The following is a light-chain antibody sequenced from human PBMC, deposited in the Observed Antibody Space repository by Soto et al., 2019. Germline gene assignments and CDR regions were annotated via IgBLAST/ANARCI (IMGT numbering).Light chain of an antibody. Sequence: DIVMTQSPGTLSVSPGERATLSCRASQSVSSNLAWYQQKPGQAPRLLIYDASTRATGIPARFSGSGSGTDFTLCISSLQSEDFALYFCQQYNTWPPYTFGQGTKLEI. J-gene: IGKJ2*01. V-gene: IGKV3-15*01. CDR1: QSVSSN. CDR2: DAS. CDR3: QQYNTWPPYT.